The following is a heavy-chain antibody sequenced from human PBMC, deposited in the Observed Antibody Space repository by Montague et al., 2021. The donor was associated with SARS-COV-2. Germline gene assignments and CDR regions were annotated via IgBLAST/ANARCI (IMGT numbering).Heavy chain of an antibody. CDR1: GDSISSSSYN. V-gene: IGHV4-39*01. CDR2: VHYNGRT. J-gene: IGHJ4*02. CDR3: TRHVHMTWPEPSPGFDY. D-gene: IGHD1-1*01. Sequence: SETLSLTCTVSGDSISSSSYNWGWIRQPPGKGLEWIGSVHYNGRTYHXPSLKSRVTIYVDTSKNQISLRLSSVTAADTAVYYSTRHVHMTWPEPSPGFDYWGQGTLVTVSS.